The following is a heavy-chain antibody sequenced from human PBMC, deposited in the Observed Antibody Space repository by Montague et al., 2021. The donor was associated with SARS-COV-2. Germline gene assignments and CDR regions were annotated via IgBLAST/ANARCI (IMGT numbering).Heavy chain of an antibody. Sequence: SLRLSCAASDFSLDLSWMSWVRQAPGKGLEWVANIMADGSQKYYVDSVKGRFTISRDKAYKSVYLQMNSLRVEDTAVYYCVREKTVRGIYYFGMDVWGQGTTVTVSS. CDR3: VREKTVRGIYYFGMDV. CDR2: IMADGSQK. D-gene: IGHD4-11*01. CDR1: DFSLDLSW. V-gene: IGHV3-7*03. J-gene: IGHJ6*02.